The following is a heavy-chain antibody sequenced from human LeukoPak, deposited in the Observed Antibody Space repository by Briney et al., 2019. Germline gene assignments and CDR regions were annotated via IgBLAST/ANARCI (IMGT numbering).Heavy chain of an antibody. CDR3: AKGGEAAGPFDY. CDR1: GFTFSNYA. D-gene: IGHD6-13*01. J-gene: IGHJ4*02. Sequence: PGRSLRLSCAASGFTFSNYAMHWVRQAPGKGLEWVAVISYDGSNKYYADSVKGRFTISRDNSKNTLYLQMNSLRAEDTAVYYCAKGGEAAGPFDYWGQGTLVTVSS. V-gene: IGHV3-30*04. CDR2: ISYDGSNK.